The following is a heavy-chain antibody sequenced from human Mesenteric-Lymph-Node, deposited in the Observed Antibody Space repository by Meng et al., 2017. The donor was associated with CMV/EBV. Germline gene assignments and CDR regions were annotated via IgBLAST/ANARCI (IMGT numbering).Heavy chain of an antibody. CDR1: GFTFSSYE. Sequence: GESLKISCAASGFTFSSYEMNWVRQAPGKGLEWVSSISSSSSYIYYADSVKGRFTISRDNAKNSLYLQMNSLRAEDTAIYYCARAFDTSGYYRYFDYWGQGILVTVSS. CDR3: ARAFDTSGYYRYFDY. J-gene: IGHJ4*02. V-gene: IGHV3-21*01. CDR2: ISSSSSYI. D-gene: IGHD3-22*01.